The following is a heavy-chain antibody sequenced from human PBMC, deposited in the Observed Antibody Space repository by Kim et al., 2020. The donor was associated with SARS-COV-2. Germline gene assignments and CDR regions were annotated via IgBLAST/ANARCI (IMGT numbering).Heavy chain of an antibody. D-gene: IGHD3-3*01. CDR3: ARELSMYDFWSGYYPTYYYYYGMDV. CDR1: GFTFSSYA. J-gene: IGHJ6*02. Sequence: GGSLRLSCAASGFTFSSYAMHWVRQAPGKGLEWVAVISYDGSNKYYADSVKGRFTISRDNSKNTLYLQMNSLRAEDTAVYYCARELSMYDFWSGYYPTYYYYYGMDVWGQGTTVTVSS. V-gene: IGHV3-30*04. CDR2: ISYDGSNK.